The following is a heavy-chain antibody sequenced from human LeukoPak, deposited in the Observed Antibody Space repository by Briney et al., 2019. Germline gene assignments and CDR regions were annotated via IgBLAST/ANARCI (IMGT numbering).Heavy chain of an antibody. CDR3: ARDLRVGASEYFDY. J-gene: IGHJ4*02. Sequence: GASVKVSCKASGGTFSSYAISWVRQAPGQGLEWMGGIIPIFGTANCAQKFQGRVTITADESTSTAYMELSSLRSEDTAVYYCARDLRVGASEYFDYWGQGTLVTVSS. V-gene: IGHV1-69*13. D-gene: IGHD1-26*01. CDR1: GGTFSSYA. CDR2: IIPIFGTA.